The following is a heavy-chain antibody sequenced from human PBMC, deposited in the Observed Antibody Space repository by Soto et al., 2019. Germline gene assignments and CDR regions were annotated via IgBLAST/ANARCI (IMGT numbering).Heavy chain of an antibody. CDR1: GFTFSSYG. CDR2: ISYDGSNK. D-gene: IGHD2-2*01. Sequence: GGSLRLSCAASGFTFSSYGMHWVRQAPGKGLEWVAVISYDGSNKYYADSVKGRFTISRDNSKNTLYLQMNSLRAEDTAVYYCAKDKEVFWGVPAAINFDYWGQGTLVTVSS. CDR3: AKDKEVFWGVPAAINFDY. V-gene: IGHV3-30*18. J-gene: IGHJ4*02.